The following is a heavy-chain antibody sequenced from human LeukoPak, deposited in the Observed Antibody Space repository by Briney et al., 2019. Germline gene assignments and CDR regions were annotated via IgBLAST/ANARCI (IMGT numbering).Heavy chain of an antibody. CDR1: GGSISSYY. J-gene: IGHJ4*02. Sequence: SETLSLTCTVSGGSISSYYWSWIRQPPGKGLEWIGYIYYSGSTNYNPSLKSRVTISVDTSKNQFSLKLSSVTAADTAVYYCARHSTHYYDSSGYYYGFDYWGQGTLVTVSS. CDR3: ARHSTHYYDSSGYYYGFDY. D-gene: IGHD3-22*01. CDR2: IYYSGST. V-gene: IGHV4-59*08.